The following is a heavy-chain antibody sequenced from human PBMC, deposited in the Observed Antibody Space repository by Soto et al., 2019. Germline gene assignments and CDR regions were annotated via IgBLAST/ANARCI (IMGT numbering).Heavy chain of an antibody. CDR2: IYYSGST. D-gene: IGHD2-2*02. Sequence: SETLSLTCTVSGGSISSYYWSWIRQPPGKGLEWIGYIYYSGSTNYNPSLKSRVTISVDTSKNQFSLELSSVTAADTAVYYCARDDTRGDFDYWGQGTLVTVSS. J-gene: IGHJ4*02. V-gene: IGHV4-59*01. CDR1: GGSISSYY. CDR3: ARDDTRGDFDY.